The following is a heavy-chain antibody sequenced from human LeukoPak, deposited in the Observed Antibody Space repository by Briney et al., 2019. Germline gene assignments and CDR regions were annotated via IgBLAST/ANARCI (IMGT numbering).Heavy chain of an antibody. Sequence: ETSETLSLTCAVYGGSFSGYYWSWIRQPPGKGLEWIGEINHSGSTNYNPSLKSRVTISVDTSKNQFSLKLSSVTAADTAVYYRARDHIVATFIDYWGQGTLVTVSS. CDR1: GGSFSGYY. D-gene: IGHD5-12*01. J-gene: IGHJ4*02. V-gene: IGHV4-34*01. CDR2: INHSGST. CDR3: ARDHIVATFIDY.